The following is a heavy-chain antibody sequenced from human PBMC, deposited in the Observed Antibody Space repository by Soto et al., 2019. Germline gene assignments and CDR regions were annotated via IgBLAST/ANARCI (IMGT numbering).Heavy chain of an antibody. CDR3: AADYYDSRGYYYDY. D-gene: IGHD3-22*01. J-gene: IGHJ4*01. CDR1: GFTFTCSA. V-gene: IGHV1-58*01. Sequence: AFVKVSWKASGFTFTCSAVQWVRQARGQRLEWIGWIVVGSGNTNYAQKFQERVTITRDMSTSTAYMELSSLRSEDTAVYYCAADYYDSRGYYYDYWG. CDR2: IVVGSGNT.